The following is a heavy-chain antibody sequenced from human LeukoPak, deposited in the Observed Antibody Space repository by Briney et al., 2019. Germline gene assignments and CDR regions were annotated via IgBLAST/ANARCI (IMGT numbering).Heavy chain of an antibody. V-gene: IGHV4-39*01. Sequence: SETLSLTCTVSGGSISSSSYYWGWIRQPPGKGLEWIASIYYSGSTYYNPSLKSRVTISVDTSKNQFSLKLSSVTAADTAVYYCARQSSNILFGGIDYWGQGTLVTVSS. J-gene: IGHJ4*02. CDR3: ARQSSNILFGGIDY. D-gene: IGHD2-21*01. CDR1: GGSISSSSYY. CDR2: IYYSGST.